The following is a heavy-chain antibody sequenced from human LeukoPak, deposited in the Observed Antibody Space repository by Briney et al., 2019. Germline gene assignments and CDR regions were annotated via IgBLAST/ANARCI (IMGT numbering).Heavy chain of an antibody. V-gene: IGHV3-7*01. CDR3: AKDDWGPAY. CDR2: MKEDGTRK. J-gene: IGHJ4*02. Sequence: GGSLRLSCAASGFAFGRSWMSWARQAPGKGLEWVANMKEDGTRKYYLDSVEGRFTISRDNAKNTVFLQMNSLRVEDTAAYYCAKDDWGPAYWGQGTLVTVSS. D-gene: IGHD3-9*01. CDR1: GFAFGRSW.